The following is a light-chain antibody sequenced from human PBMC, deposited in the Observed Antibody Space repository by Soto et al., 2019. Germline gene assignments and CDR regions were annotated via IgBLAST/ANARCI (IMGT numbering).Light chain of an antibody. J-gene: IGLJ2*01. CDR1: SSDVGSYNL. CDR2: EGS. Sequence: QSVLTQPASVSGSPGQSITISCTGPSSDVGSYNLVSWYQQHPGKAPKLMIHEGSKRPSGVSNRFSGSKSGNTASLTISGLQAEDEADSYCFSYAGIVVFGGGTQVTVL. CDR3: FSYAGIVV. V-gene: IGLV2-23*01.